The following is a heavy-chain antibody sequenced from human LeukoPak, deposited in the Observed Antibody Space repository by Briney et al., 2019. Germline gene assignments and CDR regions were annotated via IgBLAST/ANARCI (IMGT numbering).Heavy chain of an antibody. Sequence: SETLSLTCTVSGGSISSYYWSWIRQPPGKGLEWIGYIYYSGSTNYNPSLKSRVTISVYTSKNQFSLKLSSVTAADTAVYYCARDPSYGSFDYWGQGTLVTVSS. CDR3: ARDPSYGSFDY. V-gene: IGHV4-59*01. D-gene: IGHD5-18*01. CDR1: GGSISSYY. CDR2: IYYSGST. J-gene: IGHJ4*02.